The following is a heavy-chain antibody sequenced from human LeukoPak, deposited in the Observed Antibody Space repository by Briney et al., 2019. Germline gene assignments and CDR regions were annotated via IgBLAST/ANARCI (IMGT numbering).Heavy chain of an antibody. V-gene: IGHV3-30*03. CDR2: ISYDGSNK. CDR1: GFTFSSYG. D-gene: IGHD3-10*01. Sequence: GGSLRLSCAASGFTFSSYGMHWVRQAPGKGLEWVAVISYDGSNKYYADSVKGRFTISRDNSKNTLYLQMNSLRAEDTAVYYCARDLLPFGEFASDYWGQGTLVTVSS. J-gene: IGHJ4*02. CDR3: ARDLLPFGEFASDY.